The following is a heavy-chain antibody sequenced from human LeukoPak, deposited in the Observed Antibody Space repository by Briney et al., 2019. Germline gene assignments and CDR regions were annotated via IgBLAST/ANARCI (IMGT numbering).Heavy chain of an antibody. D-gene: IGHD3-10*01. CDR1: GGSISSSSYY. CDR3: ARRSMVRGVIIADY. V-gene: IGHV4-39*01. J-gene: IGHJ4*02. Sequence: SETLSLTCTVSGGSISSSSYYWGWIRQPPGKGLEWIGSIYYSGSTYYNPSLKSRVTISVDTSKNQFSLKLSSVTAADTAVYYCARRSMVRGVIIADYWGQGTLVTVSS. CDR2: IYYSGST.